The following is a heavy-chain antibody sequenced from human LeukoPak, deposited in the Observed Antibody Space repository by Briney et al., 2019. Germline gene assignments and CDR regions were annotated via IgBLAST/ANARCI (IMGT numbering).Heavy chain of an antibody. J-gene: IGHJ4*02. CDR2: INWNGGST. Sequence: GGSLRLSCAASGCTFDDYAMHLVRQPPGKGLEWVSGINWNGGSTGYAASVKARFTISRDNTKNSPYLQMNSLRAEDKALYYCARESGLNSGGFDYWGQGTLVTVSS. CDR3: ARESGLNSGGFDY. CDR1: GCTFDDYA. D-gene: IGHD6-19*01. V-gene: IGHV3-20*04.